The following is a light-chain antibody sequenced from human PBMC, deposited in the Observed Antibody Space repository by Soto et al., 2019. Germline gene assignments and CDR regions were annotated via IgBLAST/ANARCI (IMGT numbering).Light chain of an antibody. V-gene: IGKV3-11*01. CDR1: QGVSSY. J-gene: IGKJ5*01. Sequence: EIVLAQSPATLSLSPGGRATLACRASQGVSSYLAWYQQKPGQAPRLLIYDASNRATGIPARFSGSGSGTDFTLTISSLEPEDFAVYYCQQRSNWITFGQGTRLEIK. CDR3: QQRSNWIT. CDR2: DAS.